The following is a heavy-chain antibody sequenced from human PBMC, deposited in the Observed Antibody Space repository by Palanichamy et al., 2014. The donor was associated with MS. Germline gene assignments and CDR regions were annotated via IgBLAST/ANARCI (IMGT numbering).Heavy chain of an antibody. V-gene: IGHV5-10-1*03. CDR3: ARHGMTEIAGHYYYVMDV. Sequence: EVQMVQSGAEVKKPGESLRISCEGSGYSFAHYWISWVRQMPGKGLEWMGRIDPTDSYTTYSPSFQGHVTMSVDKSISTAYLQWSSLKASDTAVYYCARHGMTEIAGHYYYVMDVWGQGTTVTISS. CDR2: IDPTDSYT. CDR1: GYSFAHYW. J-gene: IGHJ6*02. D-gene: IGHD1-14*01.